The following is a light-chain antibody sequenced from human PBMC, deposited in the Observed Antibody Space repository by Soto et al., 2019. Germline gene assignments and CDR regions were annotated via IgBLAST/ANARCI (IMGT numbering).Light chain of an antibody. CDR3: QHYNSYSEA. CDR2: GAS. V-gene: IGKV1-27*01. CDR1: QGISNY. J-gene: IGKJ1*01. Sequence: DIKMTQSPSSLSASVGDIVIITFRASQGISNYLACYQQKAGKAPKLLIYGASTLQSGVPLRFSGSGSGTEFTLTISSLQPDDFATYYCQHYNSYSEAFGQGTKVDNK.